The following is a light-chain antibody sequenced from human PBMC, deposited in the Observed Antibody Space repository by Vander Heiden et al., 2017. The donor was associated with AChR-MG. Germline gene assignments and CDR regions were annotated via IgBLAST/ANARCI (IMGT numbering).Light chain of an antibody. CDR1: QGISSY. CDR2: AAS. Sequence: AIRITQSPSSLSASTGDRVTITCRASQGISSYLAWYQQKPGKAPKLLIYAASTLQSGVPSRFSGSGSGTDFTLTISCQQSEDFATYYCQQYYSYPTFGGGTKVEIK. J-gene: IGKJ4*01. V-gene: IGKV1-8*01. CDR3: QQYYSYPT.